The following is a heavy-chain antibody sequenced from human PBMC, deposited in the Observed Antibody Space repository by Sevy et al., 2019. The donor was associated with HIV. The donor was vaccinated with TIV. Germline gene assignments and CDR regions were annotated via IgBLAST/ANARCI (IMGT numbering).Heavy chain of an antibody. Sequence: GWSLRLSCAVSGFSFSHYAFHWVRQAAGKGLQSVSLISYDRTYKYYADSVKGRFTSSRDNSKNTLYLQMNSLRGNDTAVYYCARVAISYCTNDCYHRFDYWGPGALVTVSS. CDR3: ARVAISYCTNDCYHRFDY. CDR2: ISYDRTYK. CDR1: GFSFSHYA. V-gene: IGHV3-30-3*01. J-gene: IGHJ4*02. D-gene: IGHD2-8*01.